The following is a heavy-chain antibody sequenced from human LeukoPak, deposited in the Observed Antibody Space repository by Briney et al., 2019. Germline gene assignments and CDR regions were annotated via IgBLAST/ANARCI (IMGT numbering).Heavy chain of an antibody. J-gene: IGHJ5*02. D-gene: IGHD4-17*01. V-gene: IGHV4-59*12. CDR2: IYYSGST. CDR3: ASFNDYGNWFDP. Sequence: PSETLSLTCTVSGGSISSYYWSWIRQPPGKGLEWIGYIYYSGSTNYNPSLKSRVTISVDTSKNQFSLKLSSVTAADTAVYYCASFNDYGNWFDPWGQGTLVTVSS. CDR1: GGSISSYY.